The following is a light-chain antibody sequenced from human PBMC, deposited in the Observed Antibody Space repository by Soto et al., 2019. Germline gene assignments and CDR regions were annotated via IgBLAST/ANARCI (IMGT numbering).Light chain of an antibody. CDR1: QGVSGW. CDR2: AAS. V-gene: IGKV1-12*01. CDR3: QQASSFPLT. Sequence: DIQMTQSPSSVSASVGDRVTITCRASQGVSGWLAWYQQKPGKAPNLLIYAASNLQSGVPSRFSGSGSGTDVTLTISNLQPEDSATYYCQQASSFPLTFGQGTRLEIK. J-gene: IGKJ5*01.